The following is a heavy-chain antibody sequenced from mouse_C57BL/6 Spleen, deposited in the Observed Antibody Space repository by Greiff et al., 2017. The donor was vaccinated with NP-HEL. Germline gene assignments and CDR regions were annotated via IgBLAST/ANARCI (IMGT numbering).Heavy chain of an antibody. CDR1: GYTFTSYW. V-gene: IGHV1-69*01. J-gene: IGHJ2*01. Sequence: QVQLQQPGAELVMPGASVKLSCKASGYTFTSYWMHWVKQRPGQGLEWIGEIDPSDSYTNYNQKFKGKSTLTVDKSSSTAYMQLSSLTSEDSAVYYCARGGYSRPYYFDYWGQGTTLTVSS. D-gene: IGHD2-3*01. CDR2: IDPSDSYT. CDR3: ARGGYSRPYYFDY.